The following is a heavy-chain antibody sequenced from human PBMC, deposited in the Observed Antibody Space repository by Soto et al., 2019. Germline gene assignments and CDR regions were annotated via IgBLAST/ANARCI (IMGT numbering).Heavy chain of an antibody. V-gene: IGHV5-51*01. CDR1: NYRFSTYW. Sequence: GESLKISCEGFNYRFSTYWIGWVRQKPGRGLEWMGIIYPRDSDTRYSPSFEGRVTISADQSINTVYLHWNNVEASDTAIYYCARPRGEQWLKYVDYWGQGTPVTVSS. D-gene: IGHD3-22*01. CDR2: IYPRDSDT. J-gene: IGHJ4*02. CDR3: ARPRGEQWLKYVDY.